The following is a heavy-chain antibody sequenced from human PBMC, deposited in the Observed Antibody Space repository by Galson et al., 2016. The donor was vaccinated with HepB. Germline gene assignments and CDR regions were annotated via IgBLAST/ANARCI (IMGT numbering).Heavy chain of an antibody. J-gene: IGHJ6*03. CDR3: ARLTGSTYYMEV. Sequence: SETLSLTCTVSDGSISSSTYYWGWIRQPPGKGLEWIGSIYNSVSTYYNPSLKSRVTISVDTSKNQFSLKLRSVTAADTAVYYCARLTGSTYYMEVWGQGTTVTVSS. D-gene: IGHD1-14*01. V-gene: IGHV4-39*01. CDR1: DGSISSSTYY. CDR2: IYNSVST.